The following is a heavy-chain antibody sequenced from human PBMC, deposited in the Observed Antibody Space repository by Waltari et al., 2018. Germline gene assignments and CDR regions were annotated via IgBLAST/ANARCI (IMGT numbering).Heavy chain of an antibody. D-gene: IGHD3-16*01. J-gene: IGHJ4*02. CDR2: RHYSGTA. Sequence: QLQLQESGPGLVTPSATLSLTCLVSGDSISRNYFRWGWIRRPPGKGLEWIGHRHYSGTADYNPSLKGRASILVDTSRRHFSLELSSVTAADTAIYYCASPPPTGGSSFDFWGQGIQVTVTS. CDR3: ASPPPTGGSSFDF. CDR1: GDSISRNYFR. V-gene: IGHV4-39*07.